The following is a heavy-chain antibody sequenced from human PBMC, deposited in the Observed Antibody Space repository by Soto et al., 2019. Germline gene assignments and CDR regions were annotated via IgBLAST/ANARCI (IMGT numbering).Heavy chain of an antibody. J-gene: IGHJ3*02. Sequence: EVQLVESGGGLVQPGGSLKLSCAASGFSLRDSVMHWVRQVSGKGLEWVGRITSTADTYATAYTASVKGRFTVSRDDSKNTAYLQMNSLKTDDPAVYYCTGSMSFAFDIWGQGTMVHVSS. CDR1: GFSLRDSV. V-gene: IGHV3-73*01. CDR3: TGSMSFAFDI. CDR2: ITSTADTYAT.